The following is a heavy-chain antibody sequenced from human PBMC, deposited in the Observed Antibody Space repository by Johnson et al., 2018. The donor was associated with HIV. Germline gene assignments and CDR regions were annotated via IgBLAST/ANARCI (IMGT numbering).Heavy chain of an antibody. J-gene: IGHJ3*02. Sequence: VQLVESGGGLIQPGGSLRLSCAASGFTVSSNYMSWVRQAPGKGLEWVGRIRSKVNTYATAYAASVKGRFIISRDDSKNTAYLQMNSLKTEDTAVYYCAKDIRGSLGAFDIWGQGTMVTVSS. CDR3: AKDIRGSLGAFDI. V-gene: IGHV3-73*01. D-gene: IGHD1-26*01. CDR2: IRSKVNTYAT. CDR1: GFTVSSNY.